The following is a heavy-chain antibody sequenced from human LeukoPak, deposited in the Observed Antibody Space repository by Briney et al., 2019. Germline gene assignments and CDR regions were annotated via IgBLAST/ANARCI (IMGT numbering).Heavy chain of an antibody. CDR2: INSDGSTT. V-gene: IGHV3-74*03. CDR1: GFTVSSFS. D-gene: IGHD4/OR15-4a*01. Sequence: GGSLRLSCSASGFTVSSFSMHWVRQAPGKGLVWVSRINSDGSTTTYADSVKGRSTISRDNAKNTLYVQMNSLRVEDTAVYYCARGLFGAKDYWGQGILVTVSS. CDR3: ARGLFGAKDY. J-gene: IGHJ4*02.